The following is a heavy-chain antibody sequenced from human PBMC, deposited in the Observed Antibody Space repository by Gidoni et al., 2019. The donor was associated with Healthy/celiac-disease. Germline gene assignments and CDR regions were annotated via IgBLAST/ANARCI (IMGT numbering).Heavy chain of an antibody. V-gene: IGHV3-73*02. Sequence: EVQLVESGGGLVQPGGSLKLSCSASGFTFSGSAMHWGRQASGKGLEWVGRIRSKANSYATAYAASVKGRFTISRDDSKNTAYLQMNSLKTEDTAVYYCTGYDFWSGYYLRFDPWGQGTLVTVSS. CDR3: TGYDFWSGYYLRFDP. J-gene: IGHJ5*02. D-gene: IGHD3-3*01. CDR2: IRSKANSYAT. CDR1: GFTFSGSA.